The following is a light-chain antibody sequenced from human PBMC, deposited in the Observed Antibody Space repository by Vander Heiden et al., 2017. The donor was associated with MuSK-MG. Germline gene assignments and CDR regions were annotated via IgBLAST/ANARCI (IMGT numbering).Light chain of an antibody. CDR3: ASWDDSLSAWL. CDR1: RSHAGGNY. J-gene: IGLJ3*02. CDR2: SND. Sequence: QSVLTHPPSASATPGQRVTIPCSGSRSHAGGNYVYWYQQLPGTAPQLLIHSNDQGASGVPDRFSGSKSGTSASLAISGLRSEEEANDYCASWDDSLSAWLFGGGTQLTVL. V-gene: IGLV1-47*02.